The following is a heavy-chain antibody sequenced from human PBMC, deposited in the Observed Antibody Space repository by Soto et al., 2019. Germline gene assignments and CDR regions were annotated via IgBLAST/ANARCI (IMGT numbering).Heavy chain of an antibody. CDR2: ISAYNGNT. Sequence: AASVKVSCKASGCTFTSYGISWVRQAPGQGLEWMGWISAYNGNTNYAQKLQGRVTMTTDTSTSTAYMELRSLRSDDTAVYYCARDYAIVVVTAGLDAFDIWGQGTMVTVSS. D-gene: IGHD2-21*02. J-gene: IGHJ3*02. V-gene: IGHV1-18*01. CDR3: ARDYAIVVVTAGLDAFDI. CDR1: GCTFTSYG.